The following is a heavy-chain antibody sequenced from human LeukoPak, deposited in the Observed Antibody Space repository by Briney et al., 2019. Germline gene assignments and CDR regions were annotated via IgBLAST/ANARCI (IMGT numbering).Heavy chain of an antibody. V-gene: IGHV4-39*07. D-gene: IGHD6-19*01. J-gene: IGHJ4*02. Sequence: SETLSLTCIVSGGSISSSNHYWGWVRQPPGRGLEWIGSIYYAGDTYYNPSLKSRVTISIDTSKNQFSMKMNSLTAADTAVYYCARIPKSNGWNIDYWGQGTLVTVSS. CDR2: IYYAGDT. CDR1: GGSISSSNHY. CDR3: ARIPKSNGWNIDY.